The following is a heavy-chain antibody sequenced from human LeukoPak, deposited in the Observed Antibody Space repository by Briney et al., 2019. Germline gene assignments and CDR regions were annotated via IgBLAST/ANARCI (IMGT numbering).Heavy chain of an antibody. Sequence: SVKVSCKASGGTLSSYAISWVRQAPGQGLEWMGRIIPILGIANYAQKFQGRVTITADKSTSTAYMELSSLRSEDTAVYYCARDPDSSGYYRDYWGQGTLVTVSS. D-gene: IGHD3-22*01. CDR2: IIPILGIA. CDR1: GGTLSSYA. CDR3: ARDPDSSGYYRDY. V-gene: IGHV1-69*04. J-gene: IGHJ4*02.